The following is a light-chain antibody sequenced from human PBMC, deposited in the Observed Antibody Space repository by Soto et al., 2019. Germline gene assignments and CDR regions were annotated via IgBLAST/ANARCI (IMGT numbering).Light chain of an antibody. CDR2: AAS. V-gene: IGKV1-39*01. J-gene: IGKJ5*01. CDR3: QQSYSTPIT. CDR1: QSISSY. Sequence: IQMTQSPSSLSASVGDRVTITCPASQSISSYLNWYQQKPGKAPKLLIYAASSLQSGVPSGLSGSGSGTDFTLTISSLQPEDFATYYCQQSYSTPITFGQGTRLEIK.